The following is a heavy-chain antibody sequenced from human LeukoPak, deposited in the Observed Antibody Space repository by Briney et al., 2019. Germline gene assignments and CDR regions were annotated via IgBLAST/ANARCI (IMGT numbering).Heavy chain of an antibody. D-gene: IGHD3-22*01. CDR3: ARDSSGYLIDY. Sequence: SVKVSCKASGGTFSSYTFSWVRQAPGQGLEWMGGIIPIVGTANYAQKFQGRVTITADESTSTAYMELSSLRSEDTAVYYCARDSSGYLIDYWGQGTLVTVSS. CDR1: GGTFSSYT. V-gene: IGHV1-69*13. J-gene: IGHJ4*02. CDR2: IIPIVGTA.